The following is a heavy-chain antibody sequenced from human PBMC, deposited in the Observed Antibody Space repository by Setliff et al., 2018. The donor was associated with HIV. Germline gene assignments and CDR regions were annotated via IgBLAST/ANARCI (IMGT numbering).Heavy chain of an antibody. CDR2: IYPTGST. Sequence: PSETLSLTCSVSGGSMSPYYWTWIRQPAGRGLEWIGRIYPTGSTIYNPSLRSRVTMSVDTSKNQFSLRLSSVTAADTAVYYCARVFPPIRGAPFGTPPGAFDIWGQGTMVT. J-gene: IGHJ3*02. CDR3: ARVFPPIRGAPFGTPPGAFDI. D-gene: IGHD2-15*01. V-gene: IGHV4-4*07. CDR1: GGSMSPYY.